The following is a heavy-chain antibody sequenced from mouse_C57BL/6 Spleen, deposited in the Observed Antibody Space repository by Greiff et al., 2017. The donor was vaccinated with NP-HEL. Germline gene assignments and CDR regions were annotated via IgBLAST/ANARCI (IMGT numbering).Heavy chain of an antibody. CDR2: IYPRDGST. J-gene: IGHJ1*03. CDR1: GYTFTSYD. D-gene: IGHD1-1*01. Sequence: QVQLQQSGPELVKPGASVKLSCKASGYTFTSYDINWVKQRPGQGLEWIGWIYPRDGSTKYNETFKGKATLTVDTSSSTAYMELHSLTSEDSAVYFCARRGYYYGSSYWYFDVWGTGTTVTVSS. V-gene: IGHV1-85*01. CDR3: ARRGYYYGSSYWYFDV.